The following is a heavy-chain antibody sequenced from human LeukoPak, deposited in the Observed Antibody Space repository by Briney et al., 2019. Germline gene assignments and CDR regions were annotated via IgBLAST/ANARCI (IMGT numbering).Heavy chain of an antibody. Sequence: PGGSLRPSCAASGFTFDDYAMHWVRQAPGKGLEWVSGISWNSGSIGYADSVKGRFTISRDNAKNSLSLQMNSLRAEDTALYYCAKEASGSYGYRRWGYFDYWGQGTLVTVSS. J-gene: IGHJ4*02. CDR1: GFTFDDYA. CDR3: AKEASGSYGYRRWGYFDY. CDR2: ISWNSGSI. D-gene: IGHD3-10*01. V-gene: IGHV3-9*01.